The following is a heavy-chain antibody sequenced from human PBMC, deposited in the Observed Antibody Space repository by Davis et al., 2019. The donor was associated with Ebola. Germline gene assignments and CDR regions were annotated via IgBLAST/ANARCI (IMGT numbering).Heavy chain of an antibody. CDR2: IYHSGST. CDR1: GGSFSGYY. V-gene: IGHV4-30-2*01. J-gene: IGHJ6*02. CDR3: ARDRVGTVTTSYGMDV. Sequence: SETLSLTCAVYGGSFSGYYWSWIRQPPGKGLEWIGYIYHSGSTYYNPSLKSRVTISVDRSKNQFSLKLSSVTAADTAVYYCARDRVGTVTTSYGMDVWGQGTTVTVSS. D-gene: IGHD4-17*01.